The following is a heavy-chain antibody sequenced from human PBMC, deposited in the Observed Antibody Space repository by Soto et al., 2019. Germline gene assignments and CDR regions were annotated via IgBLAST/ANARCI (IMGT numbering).Heavy chain of an antibody. J-gene: IGHJ4*02. CDR3: ARDSGSGYDETSGIYYDSSGVFDY. CDR1: GFTFSSYS. CDR2: ISSSSSYI. Sequence: GSLRLSCAASGFTFSSYSMNWVRQAPGKGLEWVSSISSSSSYIYYADSVKGRFTISRDNAKNSLYLQMNSLRSDDTAVYYCARDSGSGYDETSGIYYDSSGVFDYWDQGTLVTVSS. D-gene: IGHD3-22*01. V-gene: IGHV3-21*04.